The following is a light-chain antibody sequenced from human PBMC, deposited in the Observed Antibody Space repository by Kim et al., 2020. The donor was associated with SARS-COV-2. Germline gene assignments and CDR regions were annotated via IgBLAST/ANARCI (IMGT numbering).Light chain of an antibody. Sequence: SASVGDRVTITCQASQDISNHLNWYQQKPGKAPKLLIYDASNLEIGVPSRFSGSGSGTDFTFTISSLQPEDIATYYCQQYDNFPITFGQGTRLEIK. CDR2: DAS. V-gene: IGKV1-33*01. CDR1: QDISNH. CDR3: QQYDNFPIT. J-gene: IGKJ5*01.